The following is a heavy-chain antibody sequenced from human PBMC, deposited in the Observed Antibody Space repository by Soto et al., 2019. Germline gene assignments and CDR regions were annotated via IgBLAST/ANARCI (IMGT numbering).Heavy chain of an antibody. D-gene: IGHD3-10*01. J-gene: IGHJ4*02. CDR3: ARQGLLWFGEFSDY. V-gene: IGHV4-39*01. Sequence: LSLTCTVSGGSISSSSYYWGWIRQPPGKGLEWIGSIYYSGSTYYNPSLKSRVTISVDTSKNQFSLKLSSVTAADTAVYYCARQGLLWFGEFSDYWGQGTLVTVSS. CDR2: IYYSGST. CDR1: GGSISSSSYY.